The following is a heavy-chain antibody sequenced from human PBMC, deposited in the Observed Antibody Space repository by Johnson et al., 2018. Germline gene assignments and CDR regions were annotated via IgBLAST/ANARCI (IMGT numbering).Heavy chain of an antibody. CDR3: ARGLSPIVVVPAAISANYYYGMDV. CDR2: IYYSGST. V-gene: IGHV4-59*01. J-gene: IGHJ6*02. D-gene: IGHD2-2*01. Sequence: VQLQEAGPGLVKATVPLALFCTVSSGSISSYYWSWIRQPPGKGLEWIGDIYYSGSTNSNPSPQSRVTNTVDTSQNQFSLKLSSGTAADTAVYYFARGLSPIVVVPAAISANYYYGMDVWGQGTTVTVSS. CDR1: SGSISSYY.